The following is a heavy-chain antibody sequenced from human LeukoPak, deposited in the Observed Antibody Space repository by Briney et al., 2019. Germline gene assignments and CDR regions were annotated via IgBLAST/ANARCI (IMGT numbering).Heavy chain of an antibody. CDR2: ISHDGSNK. CDR3: ARDLLDCGGPKCSDY. CDR1: GFTFSIYA. Sequence: GGSLRLSCAASGFTFSIYAVHWVRQAPGKGLEWVAVISHDGSNKYYADSVKGRFTISRDNSKNTVHLQMSSLRTEDTAVYYCARDLLDCGGPKCSDYGGQGTLVTVSS. J-gene: IGHJ4*02. V-gene: IGHV3-30-3*01. D-gene: IGHD2-21*01.